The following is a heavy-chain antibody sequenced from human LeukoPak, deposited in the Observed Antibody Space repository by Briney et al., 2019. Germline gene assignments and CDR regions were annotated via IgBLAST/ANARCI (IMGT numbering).Heavy chain of an antibody. CDR2: ISPSGSSI. D-gene: IGHD3-3*01. CDR1: GLTFSDYY. CDR3: AREGAGSRHYDFWSGSYYYYGMDV. V-gene: IGHV3-11*01. Sequence: PGGSLRLSCAVSGLTFSDYYMSWTRQAPGKGPELVSYISPSGSSIFYVDSVKGRFTISRNNAKNSLYLQMNSLRAEDTAVYYCAREGAGSRHYDFWSGSYYYYGMDVWGQGTTVTVSS. J-gene: IGHJ6*02.